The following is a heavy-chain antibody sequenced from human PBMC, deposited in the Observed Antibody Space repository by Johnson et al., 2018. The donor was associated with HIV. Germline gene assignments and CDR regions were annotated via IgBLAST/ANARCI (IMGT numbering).Heavy chain of an antibody. CDR2: IRYDGSNK. CDR3: ARAVCRGGRCYSHDAFDI. Sequence: VHLVESGGGLVQPGRSLRLSCAASGFTFSSYGMHWVRQAPGKGLEWVAFIRYDGSNKYYADSVKGRFTVSREDAKNSLYLQMNSLRAGDTALYYCARAVCRGGRCYSHDAFDIWGQGTMVTVSS. J-gene: IGHJ3*02. D-gene: IGHD2-15*01. V-gene: IGHV3-33*08. CDR1: GFTFSSYG.